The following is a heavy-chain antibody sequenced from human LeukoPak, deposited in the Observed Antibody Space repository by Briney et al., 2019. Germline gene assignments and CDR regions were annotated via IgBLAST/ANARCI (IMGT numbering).Heavy chain of an antibody. V-gene: IGHV3-48*01. CDR3: ARGYSRAAFDI. J-gene: IGHJ3*02. CDR2: ISSTGGTI. Sequence: GGSLRLSCAASGFTFSNYLMNWVRQAPGKGLEWVSFISSTGGTIYYADSVKGRFTVTRDNGKNSLLLQMNSLRAEDTARYYCARGYSRAAFDIWGQGTMVTVSS. CDR1: GFTFSNYL. D-gene: IGHD2-15*01.